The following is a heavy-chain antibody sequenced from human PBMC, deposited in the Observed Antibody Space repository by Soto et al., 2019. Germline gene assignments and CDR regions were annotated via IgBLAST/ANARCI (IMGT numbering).Heavy chain of an antibody. Sequence: SVKVSCKASGGTFSSYAISWVRQAPGQGLEWMGGIIPIFGTANYAQKFQGRVTITADESTSTAYMELSSLRSEDTAVYYCATYGSGSYYHHYGMDVWGQGTTVTVSS. J-gene: IGHJ6*02. D-gene: IGHD3-10*01. CDR3: ATYGSGSYYHHYGMDV. CDR1: GGTFSSYA. CDR2: IIPIFGTA. V-gene: IGHV1-69*13.